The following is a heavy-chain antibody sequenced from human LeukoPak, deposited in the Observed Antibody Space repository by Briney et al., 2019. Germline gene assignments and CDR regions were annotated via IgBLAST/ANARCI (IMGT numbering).Heavy chain of an antibody. J-gene: IGHJ4*02. CDR1: GGSIRSYY. D-gene: IGHD2-2*01. CDR2: IYYSGST. Sequence: PSETLSLTCTVSGGSIRSYYWSWIRQPPGKGLEWVGYIYYSGSTNYNPSLKNRVTTSVAPSKNQLSLKLSSVTAADTAVYYCARVIGYCSGTSCFGYFDYWGQGTLVTVSS. V-gene: IGHV4-59*08. CDR3: ARVIGYCSGTSCFGYFDY.